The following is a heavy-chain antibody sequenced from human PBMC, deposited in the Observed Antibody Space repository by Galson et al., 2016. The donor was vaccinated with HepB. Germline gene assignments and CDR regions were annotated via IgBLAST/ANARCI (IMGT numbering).Heavy chain of an antibody. CDR2: IYYTGST. V-gene: IGHV4-59*01. D-gene: IGHD3-3*01. Sequence: SETLSLTCTVSGASISNYYWSWIRQPPGKGLEWIGYIYYTGSTSYNPSLKSRVTMSVDTSKSQFSLKLSSVTTADAALYYCASTSIFYYGGYFDYWGQGTLVTVSS. CDR3: ASTSIFYYGGYFDY. CDR1: GASISNYY. J-gene: IGHJ4*02.